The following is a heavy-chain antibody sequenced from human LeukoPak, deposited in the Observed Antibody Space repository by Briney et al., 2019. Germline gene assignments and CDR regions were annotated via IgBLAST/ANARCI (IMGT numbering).Heavy chain of an antibody. D-gene: IGHD3-10*01. V-gene: IGHV4-4*07. CDR3: ARAIWYGSGTTAFDY. CDR2: IYNSGST. Sequence: SETLSLTCTVSGGSISIYYWSWIRQPAGKGLEWIGRIYNSGSTNYNTNYNPSLTSRVTMSVDTSKNQFSLKLNSVSAADTAVYFCARAIWYGSGTTAFDYWGQGTLVTVSP. J-gene: IGHJ4*02. CDR1: GGSISIYY.